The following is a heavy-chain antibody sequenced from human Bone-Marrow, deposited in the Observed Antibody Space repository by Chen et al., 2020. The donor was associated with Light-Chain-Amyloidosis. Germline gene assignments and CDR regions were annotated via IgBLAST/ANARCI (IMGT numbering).Heavy chain of an antibody. CDR2: IKQDGIEI. CDR3: ARGDYYGYLDAFDI. CDR1: GFPFSTYW. Sequence: EVQLVESGGGLVQPGGSLRLSCAASGFPFSTYWMSWVRQPPGKGLEWVANIKQDGIEIHYVDSVKGRFTVSRDNAKNSLYLQMNTLRADDTAVYYCARGDYYGYLDAFDIWGQGTMVTVSS. V-gene: IGHV3-7*01. J-gene: IGHJ3*02. D-gene: IGHD3-10*01.